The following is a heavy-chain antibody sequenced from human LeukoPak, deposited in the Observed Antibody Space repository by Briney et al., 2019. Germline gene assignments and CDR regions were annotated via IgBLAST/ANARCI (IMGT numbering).Heavy chain of an antibody. D-gene: IGHD1-26*01. CDR1: GYTFTSYG. J-gene: IGHJ4*02. CDR2: INPSGGST. V-gene: IGHV1-46*01. CDR3: AREGSSYFDY. Sequence: ASVKVSCKASGYTFTSYGISWVRQAPGQGLEWMGIINPSGGSTSYAQKFQGRVTMTRDTSTSTVYMELSSLRSEDTAVYYCAREGSSYFDYWGQGTLVTVSS.